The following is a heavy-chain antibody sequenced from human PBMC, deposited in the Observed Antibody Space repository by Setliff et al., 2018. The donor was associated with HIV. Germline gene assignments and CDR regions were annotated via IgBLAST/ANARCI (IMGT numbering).Heavy chain of an antibody. CDR1: GYTFSTYG. CDR2: SSAYNGDT. Sequence: ASVKVSCKASGYTFSTYGISWVRQAPGQGLEWMGWSSAYNGDTKYAQKFQGRVTMTTDTSARTGYMELRNLRSDDTAIYYCARVGFYDNSGNDASDLWGQGTMVTVSS. D-gene: IGHD3-22*01. CDR3: ARVGFYDNSGNDASDL. J-gene: IGHJ3*01. V-gene: IGHV1-18*01.